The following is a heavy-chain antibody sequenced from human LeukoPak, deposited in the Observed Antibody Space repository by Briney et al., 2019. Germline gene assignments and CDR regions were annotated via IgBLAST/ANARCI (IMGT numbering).Heavy chain of an antibody. V-gene: IGHV4-59*01. J-gene: IGHJ5*02. Sequence: SETLSLTCTVSGGSISSYYWSWIRQPPGKGLEWIGYIYYSGSTNYNPSLKSRVTISVDTSKNQFSLKLSPVTAADTAVYYCARDLSSSSYNWFDPWGQGTLVTVSS. CDR3: ARDLSSSSYNWFDP. CDR1: GGSISSYY. D-gene: IGHD6-6*01. CDR2: IYYSGST.